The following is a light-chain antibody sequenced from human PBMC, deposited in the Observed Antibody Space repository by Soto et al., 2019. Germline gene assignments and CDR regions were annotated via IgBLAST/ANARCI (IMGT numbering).Light chain of an antibody. J-gene: IGKJ1*01. CDR1: QSVSSN. Sequence: EIVMTQSPATLSGSPGERATLSWGASQSVSSNLAWYQQKPGQAPRLLIYGASTRATGIPARFSGSLSGTEFNLTISSLQSEDFAVYYCQQYNNWPQTFGQGTKVDIK. CDR2: GAS. CDR3: QQYNNWPQT. V-gene: IGKV3-15*01.